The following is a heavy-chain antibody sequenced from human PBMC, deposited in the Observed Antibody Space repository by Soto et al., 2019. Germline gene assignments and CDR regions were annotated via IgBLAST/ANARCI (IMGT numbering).Heavy chain of an antibody. CDR2: IRSKANSYAT. Sequence: EVQLVESGGGLVQPGGSLKLSCAASGFTFSGSAMHWVRQASGKGLEWVGRIRSKANSYATAYGASVKGRFTISRDDSKNTAYLQMNSLKTEDTAVFYCTRSLPRSGYDPLFDYWGQGTLVTVSS. CDR3: TRSLPRSGYDPLFDY. J-gene: IGHJ4*02. D-gene: IGHD3-22*01. CDR1: GFTFSGSA. V-gene: IGHV3-73*01.